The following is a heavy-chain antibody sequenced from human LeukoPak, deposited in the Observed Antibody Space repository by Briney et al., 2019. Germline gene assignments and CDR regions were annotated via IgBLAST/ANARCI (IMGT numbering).Heavy chain of an antibody. Sequence: GGSLRLSCAASGFTFSSYEMNWVRQAPGKGLEWVSYISSSGSTICYADSVKGRFTISRDNAKNSLYLQMNSLRAEDTAVYYCAREVRYCSSTSCWFDPWGQGTLVTVSS. J-gene: IGHJ5*02. CDR2: ISSSGSTI. CDR1: GFTFSSYE. D-gene: IGHD2-2*01. CDR3: AREVRYCSSTSCWFDP. V-gene: IGHV3-48*03.